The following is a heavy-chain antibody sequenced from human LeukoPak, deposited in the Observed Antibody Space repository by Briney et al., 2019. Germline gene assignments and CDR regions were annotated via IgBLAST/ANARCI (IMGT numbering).Heavy chain of an antibody. J-gene: IGHJ4*02. V-gene: IGHV5-51*01. Sequence: GESLKISCKGSGYSFTSYWIGWVRQMPGKGLEWMGIIYPGDSDTRYSPSFQGQVTISADKSISTAYLQWSSLKASDTAIYYCARTGIGNYYDTAGYYQPPVYWGQGTLVIVSS. D-gene: IGHD3-22*01. CDR2: IYPGDSDT. CDR3: ARTGIGNYYDTAGYYQPPVY. CDR1: GYSFTSYW.